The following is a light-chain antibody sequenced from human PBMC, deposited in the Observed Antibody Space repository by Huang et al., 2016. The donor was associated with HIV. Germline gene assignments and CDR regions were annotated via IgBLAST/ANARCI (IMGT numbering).Light chain of an antibody. CDR3: LQDHNYPRT. CDR1: QGITDD. J-gene: IGKJ1*01. CDR2: GAS. V-gene: IGKV1-6*01. Sequence: AIQLTQSPSSLSASVGDRVTITCRASQGITDDLAWYQQKPGKAPKHLISGASPLRRGVPSRFSGSGSGTDFTLTISSLQPEDYATYYCLQDHNYPRTFGQGTKVEI.